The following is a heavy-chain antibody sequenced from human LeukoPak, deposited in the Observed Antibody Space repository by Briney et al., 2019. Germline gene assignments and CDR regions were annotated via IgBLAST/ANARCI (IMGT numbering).Heavy chain of an antibody. J-gene: IGHJ4*02. CDR2: ISSSSSYI. D-gene: IGHD3-22*01. CDR3: ARDRGGYYDSSGYSA. V-gene: IGHV3-21*01. Sequence: GGSLRLSCAASGFTFSSYSMNWVRQAPGQGLEWVSSISSSSSYIYYADSVKGRFTISRDNAKNSLYLQMNSLRAEDTAVYYCARDRGGYYDSSGYSAWGQGTLVTVSS. CDR1: GFTFSSYS.